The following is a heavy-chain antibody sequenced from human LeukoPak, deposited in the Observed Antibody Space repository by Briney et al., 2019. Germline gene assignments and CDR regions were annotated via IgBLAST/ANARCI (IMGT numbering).Heavy chain of an antibody. CDR2: INDSGST. Sequence: PSETLSLTCTVSGGSISSGGYYWSWIRPHPGKGLEWIGYINDSGSTYYTPSLKSPVTISTYTTKNQFSLRPSSVTAAATALYYCVRVAGLAPDYYMDVWGKGTPVTVSS. CDR1: GGSISSGGYY. D-gene: IGHD6-6*01. CDR3: VRVAGLAPDYYMDV. J-gene: IGHJ6*03. V-gene: IGHV4-31*01.